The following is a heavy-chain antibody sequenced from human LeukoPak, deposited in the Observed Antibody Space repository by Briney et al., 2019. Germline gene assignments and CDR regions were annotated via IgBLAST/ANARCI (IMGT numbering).Heavy chain of an antibody. V-gene: IGHV3-23*01. Sequence: PGGSLRLSCAASGITFSNYVMTWVRQAPGKGLEWVSSINDQGSSTYYADSVKGRFTISRDNSKNTLYLQMNSLRAEDTAVYYCAKDLGGHYSSGYDDAFDIWGQGTMVTVSS. CDR3: AKDLGGHYSSGYDDAFDI. J-gene: IGHJ3*02. CDR2: INDQGSST. D-gene: IGHD3-22*01. CDR1: GITFSNYV.